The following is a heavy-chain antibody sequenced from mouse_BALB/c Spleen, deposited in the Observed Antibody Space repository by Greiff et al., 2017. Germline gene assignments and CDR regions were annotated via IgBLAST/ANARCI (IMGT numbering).Heavy chain of an antibody. Sequence: VHVKQSGAELVRSGASVKLSCTASGFNIKDYYMHWVKQRPEQGLEWIGWIDPENGDTEYAPKFQGKATMTADTSSNTAYLQLSSLTSEDTAVYYCNAWRRDAMDYWGQGTSVTVSS. CDR3: NAWRRDAMDY. CDR1: GFNIKDYY. V-gene: IGHV14-4*02. J-gene: IGHJ4*01. CDR2: IDPENGDT.